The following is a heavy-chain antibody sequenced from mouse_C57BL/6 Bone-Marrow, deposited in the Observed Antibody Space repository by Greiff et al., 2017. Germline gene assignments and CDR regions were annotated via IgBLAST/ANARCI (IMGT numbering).Heavy chain of an antibody. CDR3: ATMVTTTGYYFDY. D-gene: IGHD2-2*01. V-gene: IGHV1-75*01. Sequence: QVQLQQPGAELVMPGASVKLSCKASGYTFTSYWMHWVKQRPGQGLEWIGWIFPGSGSTYYNEKFKGKATLTVDKSSSTAYMLLSSLTSEDSAVYFCATMVTTTGYYFDYWGQGTTLTVSS. CDR2: IFPGSGST. CDR1: GYTFTSYW. J-gene: IGHJ2*01.